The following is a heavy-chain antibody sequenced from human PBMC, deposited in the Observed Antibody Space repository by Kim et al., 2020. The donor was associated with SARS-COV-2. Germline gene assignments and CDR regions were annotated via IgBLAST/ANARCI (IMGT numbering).Heavy chain of an antibody. CDR3: ATHFDYGCAGAGGWY. CDR1: GFTFSDYY. J-gene: IGHJ2*01. CDR2: ISGSGVTT. Sequence: GGSLRLSCAASGFTFSDYYMSWVRQAPGKGPEWVSYISGSGVTTVYAAPVKGRFTISRDNAKNTLFLQMNSLRAEATAVYYCATHFDYGCAGAGGWY. V-gene: IGHV3-11*01. D-gene: IGHD2-21*01.